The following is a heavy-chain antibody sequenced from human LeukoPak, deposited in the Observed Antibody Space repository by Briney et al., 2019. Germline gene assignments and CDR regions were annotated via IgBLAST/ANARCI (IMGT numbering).Heavy chain of an antibody. CDR2: INPSGGST. Sequence: GASVKVSCKASGYTFSSYYIHWVRQAPGQGLEWMGVINPSGGSTGYAQKFQGRVAMTGDTSTDTGYMELSSLSSEDTAVYYCATIARFDYDSSGSDGVEFDPWGQGALVTVSS. J-gene: IGHJ5*02. CDR3: ATIARFDYDSSGSDGVEFDP. CDR1: GYTFSSYY. V-gene: IGHV1-46*01. D-gene: IGHD3-22*01.